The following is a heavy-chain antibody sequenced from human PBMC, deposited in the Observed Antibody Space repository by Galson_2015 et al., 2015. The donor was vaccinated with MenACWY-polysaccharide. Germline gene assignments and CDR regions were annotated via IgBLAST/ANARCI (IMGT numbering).Heavy chain of an antibody. Sequence: ETLSLTCPVSGGSISSRSYYWGWIRRPPGQGLEGIRSIYYSGSYSYNPYLKSRVTISEATSKTQFSLRLTSVTAADTAVYYCARRARSGGEWYFDLWGRGTLVTVSS. CDR1: GGSISSRSYY. CDR3: ARRARSGGEWYFDL. V-gene: IGHV4-39*07. J-gene: IGHJ2*01. CDR2: IYYSGSY. D-gene: IGHD2-15*01.